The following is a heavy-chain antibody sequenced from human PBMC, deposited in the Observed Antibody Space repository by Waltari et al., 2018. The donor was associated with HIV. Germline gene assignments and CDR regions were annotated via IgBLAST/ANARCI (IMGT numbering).Heavy chain of an antibody. CDR1: GFSFSDYG. CDR3: ARDGTGNTRGFDP. Sequence: QVQVVESGGGVVQPGRSLTLSCAASGFSFSDYGMHWIRQAPGKGVEWVALLYFDGSKKYYADSVKGRFSISRDNAKNTVYLQMDSLRPEDTGVYHCARDGTGNTRGFDPWGQGTLVTVSS. CDR2: LYFDGSKK. V-gene: IGHV3-30*03. D-gene: IGHD1-7*01. J-gene: IGHJ5*02.